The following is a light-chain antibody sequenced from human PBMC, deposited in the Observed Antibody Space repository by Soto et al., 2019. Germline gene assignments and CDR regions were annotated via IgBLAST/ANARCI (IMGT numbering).Light chain of an antibody. CDR2: YDS. CDR3: QVWESSSDNDV. J-gene: IGLJ1*01. Sequence: SYELTQPPSVSVAPGKTARITCGGTNVGSKSVHWYQQKPGQAPVLVIYYDSDRPSGIPERFSVSNSGNTATLTISRVGAGDEADYYCQVWESSSDNDVFGTGTKVTVL. V-gene: IGLV3-21*01. CDR1: NVGSKS.